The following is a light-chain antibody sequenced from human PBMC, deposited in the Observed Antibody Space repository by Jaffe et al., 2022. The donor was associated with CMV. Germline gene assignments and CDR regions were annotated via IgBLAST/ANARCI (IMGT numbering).Light chain of an antibody. CDR3: CSYAGSSTLL. CDR1: SSDVGSYNL. J-gene: IGLJ2*01. CDR2: EVI. V-gene: IGLV2-23*02. Sequence: QSALTQPASVSGSPGQSITISCTGTSSDVGSYNLVSWYQQHPGKDPKLMIYEVIKRPSGVSNRFSGSKSGNTASLTISGLQAEDEADYYCCSYAGSSTLLFGGGTKLTVL.